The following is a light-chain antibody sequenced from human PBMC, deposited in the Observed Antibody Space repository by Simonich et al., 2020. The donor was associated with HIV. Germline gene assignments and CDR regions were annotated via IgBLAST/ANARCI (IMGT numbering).Light chain of an antibody. CDR2: AAS. CDR1: QGISNS. V-gene: IGKV1-NL1*01. J-gene: IGKJ1*01. Sequence: DIQMTQSPSSLSVSVRDRVTITCRANQGISNSLAWYQQKQGKAPKLLLYAASRLESGVPSRFSGSGSGTEYTLTISNLQPEDFATYYCQQYYTIPRTFGQGTKVEIK. CDR3: QQYYTIPRT.